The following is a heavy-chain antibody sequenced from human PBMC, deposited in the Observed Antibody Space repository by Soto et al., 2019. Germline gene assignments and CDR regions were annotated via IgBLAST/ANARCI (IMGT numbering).Heavy chain of an antibody. Sequence: PGGSLRLSCAASGFTFSSYGMHWVRQAPGKGLEWVAVIWYDGSNKYYADSVKGRFTISRDNSKNTLYLQMNSLRAEDTAVYYCARGTDSSGYWGSPPTDYWGQGTLVTVSS. J-gene: IGHJ4*02. CDR3: ARGTDSSGYWGSPPTDY. D-gene: IGHD3-22*01. V-gene: IGHV3-33*01. CDR1: GFTFSSYG. CDR2: IWYDGSNK.